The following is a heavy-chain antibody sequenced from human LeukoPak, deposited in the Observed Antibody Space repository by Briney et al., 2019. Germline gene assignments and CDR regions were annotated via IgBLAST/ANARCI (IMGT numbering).Heavy chain of an antibody. V-gene: IGHV4-34*01. CDR2: INHSGST. CDR3: ARHVSRGGLYYYYYMDV. Sequence: SETLSLTCAVYGGSFSGYYWSWIRQPPGKGLEWIGEINHSGSTNYNPSLKSRVTISVDTSKNQFSLKLSSVTAADTAVYYCARHVSRGGLYYYYYMDVWGKGTTVTISS. J-gene: IGHJ6*03. CDR1: GGSFSGYY. D-gene: IGHD3-10*01.